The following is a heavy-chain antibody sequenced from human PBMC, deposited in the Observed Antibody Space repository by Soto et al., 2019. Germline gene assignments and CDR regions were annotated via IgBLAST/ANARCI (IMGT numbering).Heavy chain of an antibody. D-gene: IGHD3-22*01. J-gene: IGHJ4*02. CDR3: ARGGSSYVWFNEF. CDR1: GGIFSRYA. V-gene: IGHV1-69*01. CDR2: ISPIFGTA. Sequence: QEQLVQSGAEVKKPGSSVKVSCKASGGIFSRYAISWVRQAPGQGLEWMGGISPIFGTANYAQKFQGRVTITADESTNTVYMDLSSLTSEDTAIYYCARGGSSYVWFNEFWGEGTLVTVS.